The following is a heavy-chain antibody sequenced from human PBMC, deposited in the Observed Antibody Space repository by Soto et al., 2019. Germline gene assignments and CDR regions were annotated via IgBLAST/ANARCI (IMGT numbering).Heavy chain of an antibody. V-gene: IGHV2-5*02. CDR1: GFSLSTTGVG. CDR3: ARRMAGYNWFDP. Sequence: QITLKESGPPLVKPTQTLTLTCTFSGFSLSTTGVGVGWIRQPPGKALEWLGIIYWDDDKRYTASLRSRLTITKDTSKNQVVLSLTNMDPVDTAKYYCARRMAGYNWFDPWGQGALVTVSS. CDR2: IYWDDDK. J-gene: IGHJ5*02.